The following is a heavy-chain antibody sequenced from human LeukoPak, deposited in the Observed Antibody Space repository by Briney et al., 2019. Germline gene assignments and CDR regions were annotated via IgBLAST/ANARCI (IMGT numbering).Heavy chain of an antibody. CDR1: GFYLLNAW. CDR2: IKSRADGETT. CDR3: ITVYDGTQDALDI. D-gene: IGHD2/OR15-2a*01. Sequence: PGGSLRLSCAASGFYLLNAWMSCVRQAPGKGLEWVGRIKSRADGETTDYATPVRGRFTISRDDSKNTLYLQMNSLTGEDIAVYYCITVYDGTQDALDIWGQGTTVSVSS. V-gene: IGHV3-15*01. J-gene: IGHJ3*02.